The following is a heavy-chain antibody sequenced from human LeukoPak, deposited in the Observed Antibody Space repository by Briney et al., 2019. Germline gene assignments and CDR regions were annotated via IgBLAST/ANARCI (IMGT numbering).Heavy chain of an antibody. CDR1: GFIFSSFW. J-gene: IGHJ4*02. D-gene: IGHD1-14*01. CDR3: ARGGTRRPSPFDY. V-gene: IGHV3-7*03. Sequence: GGSLRLSCAASGFIFSSFWMSWVRQAPGKGPEWMASIKQDGSERNYVDSVKGRFTLSRDNTKNSVYLQMNSLRVDDTAIYYCARGGTRRPSPFDYWGQGILVTVSS. CDR2: IKQDGSER.